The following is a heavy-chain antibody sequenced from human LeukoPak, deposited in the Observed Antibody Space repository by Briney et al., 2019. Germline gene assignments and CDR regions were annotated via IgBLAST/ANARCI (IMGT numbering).Heavy chain of an antibody. CDR1: GFTFSSYA. V-gene: IGHV3-30*04. Sequence: GRSLRLSCAASGFTFSSYAMHWVRQAPGKGLEWVAAISYDGSNKYSADSVKGRFTISRDNSKNTLYLQMSSLRADDTALYYCAGVDAAMPDAFDIWCQGTTVTVSS. D-gene: IGHD5-18*01. CDR3: AGVDAAMPDAFDI. J-gene: IGHJ3*02. CDR2: ISYDGSNK.